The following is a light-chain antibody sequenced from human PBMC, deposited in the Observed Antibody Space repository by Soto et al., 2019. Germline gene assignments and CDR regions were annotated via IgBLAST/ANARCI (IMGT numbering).Light chain of an antibody. J-gene: IGKJ1*01. V-gene: IGKV3-15*01. Sequence: IIMTQSPAAVSVSRVERATLPSRASQSVSTNLVWYKQKPGQAPRLLIYGASTRATGVPGRFSGTGSGTEFNVTVSRLRYEGSAVYYFPRSYHWWTLGRGTKVDI. CDR1: QSVSTN. CDR3: PRSYHWWT. CDR2: GAS.